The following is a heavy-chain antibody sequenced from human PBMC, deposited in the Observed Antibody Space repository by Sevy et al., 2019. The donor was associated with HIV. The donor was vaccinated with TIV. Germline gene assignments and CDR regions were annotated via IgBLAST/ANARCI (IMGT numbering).Heavy chain of an antibody. D-gene: IGHD3-22*01. V-gene: IGHV1-24*01. CDR3: STTRDYYDSSGYPFDY. CDR1: GYTLTELS. CDR2: FDPEDGET. J-gene: IGHJ4*02. Sequence: ASVKVSCKVSGYTLTELSMHWVRQAPGKGLEWMATFDPEDGETIYAQKFQGRVTMTEDTSTDTAYMELSSLRSEDTAVYYCSTTRDYYDSSGYPFDYWGQGTPVTVSS.